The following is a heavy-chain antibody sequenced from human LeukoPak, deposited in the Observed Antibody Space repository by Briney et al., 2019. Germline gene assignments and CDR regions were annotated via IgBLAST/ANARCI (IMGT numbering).Heavy chain of an antibody. V-gene: IGHV4-59*01. D-gene: IGHD3-22*01. Sequence: SETLSLTCTVSGGSISSYYWSWIRQPPGKGLDWIGYIYYSGSTNYNPSLKSRVTISVDTSKNQFSLKLNSVTAADTAVYYCARGPYYYDSSENWFDPWGQGTLVTVSS. J-gene: IGHJ5*02. CDR3: ARGPYYYDSSENWFDP. CDR1: GGSISSYY. CDR2: IYYSGST.